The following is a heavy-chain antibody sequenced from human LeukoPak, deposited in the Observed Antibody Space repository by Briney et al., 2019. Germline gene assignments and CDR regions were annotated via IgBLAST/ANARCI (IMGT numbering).Heavy chain of an antibody. J-gene: IGHJ6*02. V-gene: IGHV1-8*01. CDR1: GYTFTSYD. D-gene: IGHD6-13*01. Sequence: ASVKVSCKASGYTFTSYDINWVRQATGQGLEWMGWMNPNSGNTGYAQKFQGRVTMTRNTSISTAYMELSSLRSEDTAVYYCARVGSSSWYELYYYYYGMDVWGQGTTVTVSS. CDR2: MNPNSGNT. CDR3: ARVGSSSWYELYYYYYGMDV.